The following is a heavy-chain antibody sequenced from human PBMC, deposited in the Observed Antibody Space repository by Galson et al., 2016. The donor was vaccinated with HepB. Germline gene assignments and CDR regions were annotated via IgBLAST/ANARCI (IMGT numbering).Heavy chain of an antibody. CDR3: ARAYCLNGVCHSGYYFEY. J-gene: IGHJ4*02. CDR2: IFPGNGNT. CDR1: GCIFTHYV. Sequence: SVKVSCKASGCIFTHYVIHWVRQAPGQRPECMGWIFPGNGNTEYSPKFQGRVTITRDTSASAASMELRSLRSEDTAVYYCARAYCLNGVCHSGYYFEYWGQGTLVTVSS. V-gene: IGHV1-3*01. D-gene: IGHD2-8*01.